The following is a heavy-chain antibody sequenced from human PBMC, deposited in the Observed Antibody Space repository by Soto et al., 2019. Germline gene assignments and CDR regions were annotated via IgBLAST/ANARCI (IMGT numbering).Heavy chain of an antibody. J-gene: IGHJ6*02. CDR3: ARDRRELLWFGEQRYYYYGMDV. CDR1: GGSISSGDYY. V-gene: IGHV4-30-4*01. D-gene: IGHD3-10*01. CDR2: IYYSGST. Sequence: SETLSLTCPVSGGSISSGDYYWSWIRPPPGKGLGWVGDIYYSGSTYYNPSLKSRVTISVDTSKNQFSLKLSSVTAADTAVYYCARDRRELLWFGEQRYYYYGMDVWGQGTTVTVSS.